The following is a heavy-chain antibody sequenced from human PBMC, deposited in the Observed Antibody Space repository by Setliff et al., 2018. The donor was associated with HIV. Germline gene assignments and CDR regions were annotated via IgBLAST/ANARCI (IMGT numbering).Heavy chain of an antibody. CDR3: ARGQFRLRPDSLDL. J-gene: IGHJ3*01. D-gene: IGHD2-21*01. CDR1: GFTFSNYA. Sequence: GGSLRLSCAASGFTFSNYAMSWVRQAPGKGLEWVAVLWYDGGKKHYADSLKGRFTISRDDSKNTLYLQMNSLRAEDTALYYCARGQFRLRPDSLDLWGQGTLVTVSS. V-gene: IGHV3-33*08. CDR2: LWYDGGKK.